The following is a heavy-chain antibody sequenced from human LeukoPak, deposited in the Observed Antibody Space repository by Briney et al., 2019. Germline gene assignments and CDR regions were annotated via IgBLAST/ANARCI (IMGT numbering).Heavy chain of an antibody. V-gene: IGHV3-20*01. D-gene: IGHD2-2*01. CDR3: DRCSSTSCHDSPNWFDP. J-gene: IGHJ5*02. CDR2: VNWNGGST. CDR1: GFTFDDYG. Sequence: GGSLRLSCAASGFTFDDYGMSWVRQAPGKGLEWISGVNWNGGSTGYADSVKGRFTISRDNAKNSLYLQMNSLRAEDTALYVRDRCSSTSCHDSPNWFDPWGQGTLVTVSS.